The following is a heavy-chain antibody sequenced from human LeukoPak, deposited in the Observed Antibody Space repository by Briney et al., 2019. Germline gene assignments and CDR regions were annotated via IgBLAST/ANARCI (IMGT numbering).Heavy chain of an antibody. V-gene: IGHV3-11*04. Sequence: PGGSLRLSCAASGFTFSDFSMSWIRQAPGKGLGWISYITGITVTMNYADSVKGRFTISRDNAKKSLYLQMSSLRAEDTAIYYCATHHDSSPYFYPNWGQGTLVTVSS. J-gene: IGHJ4*02. CDR1: GFTFSDFS. CDR2: ITGITVTM. D-gene: IGHD3-22*01. CDR3: ATHHDSSPYFYPN.